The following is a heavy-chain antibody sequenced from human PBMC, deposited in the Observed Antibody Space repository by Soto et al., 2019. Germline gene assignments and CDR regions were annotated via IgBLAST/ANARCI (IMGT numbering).Heavy chain of an antibody. J-gene: IGHJ4*02. V-gene: IGHV3-74*01. Sequence: EVQLVESGGGLVQPGGSLRLSCEASGFTFSTFWMHWVRQAPGKGLVWVSRINSDGSSTYYADSVKGRVTISRDNAKNTLYLQLNSLRPEDTAVYYCARDFEYWGQGTLVTASS. CDR2: INSDGSST. CDR1: GFTFSTFW. CDR3: ARDFEY.